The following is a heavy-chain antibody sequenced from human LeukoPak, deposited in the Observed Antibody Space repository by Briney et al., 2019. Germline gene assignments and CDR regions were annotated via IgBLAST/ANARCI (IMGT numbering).Heavy chain of an antibody. Sequence: ASVAVSCTTSVYTFIKYYMHWVRQAPGQGLEWMGWINPNGGATNYAQKFRGRVTVTRDTAITTVYMDLTGLKSDDTAVYFCARGSGGNAFDFWGQGTMVTVSS. CDR3: ARGSGGNAFDF. CDR2: INPNGGAT. D-gene: IGHD3-16*01. V-gene: IGHV1-2*02. CDR1: VYTFIKYY. J-gene: IGHJ3*01.